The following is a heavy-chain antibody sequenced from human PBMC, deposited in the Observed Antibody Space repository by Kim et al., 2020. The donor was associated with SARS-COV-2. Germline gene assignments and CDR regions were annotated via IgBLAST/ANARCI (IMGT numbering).Heavy chain of an antibody. J-gene: IGHJ5*02. CDR2: IIPIFGTA. V-gene: IGHV1-69*13. CDR1: GGTFSSYA. CDR3: ARWVYVATITDSPRTNWFDP. Sequence: SVKVSCKASGGTFSSYAISWVRQAPGQGLEWMGGIIPIFGTANYAQKFQGRVTITADESTSTAYMELSSLRSEDTAVYYCARWVYVATITDSPRTNWFDPWGQGTLVTVSS. D-gene: IGHD5-12*01.